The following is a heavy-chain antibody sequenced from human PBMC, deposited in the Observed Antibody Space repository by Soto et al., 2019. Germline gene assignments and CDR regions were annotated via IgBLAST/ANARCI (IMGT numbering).Heavy chain of an antibody. V-gene: IGHV1-46*01. CDR2: INPSGGST. CDR3: ARDRGIQLWLNYFDY. Sequence: QVQLVQSGAEVKKPGASVKVSCKASGYTFTSYYMHWVRQAPGQGLEWMGIINPSGGSTSYAQKSHGRITMTSATSTSTVNMELSSLRSKDTAVYYCARDRGIQLWLNYFDYWGQGTLVTVSS. CDR1: GYTFTSYY. D-gene: IGHD5-18*01. J-gene: IGHJ4*02.